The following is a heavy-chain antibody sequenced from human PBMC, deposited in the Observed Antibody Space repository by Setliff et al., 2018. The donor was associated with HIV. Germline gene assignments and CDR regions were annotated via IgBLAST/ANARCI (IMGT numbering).Heavy chain of an antibody. Sequence: SETLSLTCTVSGGSISSYYWSWIRQPPGKGLEWIGYIYYSGSTNYNPSLKSRVTISVDTSKNQFSLNLNSVTAADTAVYYCARDPIYCGGDCYGDYWGQGTLVTV. CDR1: GGSISSYY. CDR3: ARDPIYCGGDCYGDY. J-gene: IGHJ4*02. D-gene: IGHD2-21*02. V-gene: IGHV4-59*12. CDR2: IYYSGST.